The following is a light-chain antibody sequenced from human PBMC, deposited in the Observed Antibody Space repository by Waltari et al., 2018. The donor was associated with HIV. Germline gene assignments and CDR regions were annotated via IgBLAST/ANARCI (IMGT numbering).Light chain of an antibody. CDR1: SSDVGSYYL. Sequence: QSALTQPASVSGSPGQSITISCTGTSSDVGSYYLFPWYQQHPGKAPKLMIYEVSKRPSGVSNRFSGSKSGNTASLTISGLQAEDEADYYCCSYAGSSTFVVFGGGTKLTVL. J-gene: IGLJ2*01. CDR3: CSYAGSSTFVV. V-gene: IGLV2-23*02. CDR2: EVS.